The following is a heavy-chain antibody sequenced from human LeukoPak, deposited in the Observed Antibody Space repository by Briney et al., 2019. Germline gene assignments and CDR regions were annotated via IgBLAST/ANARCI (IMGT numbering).Heavy chain of an antibody. D-gene: IGHD4-17*01. V-gene: IGHV3-66*02. J-gene: IGHJ4*02. Sequence: GGSLRLSCAASGFTVSSNYMSWVRQAPGKGLEWVSVIYSGGSTYYADSVKGRFTISRDNSKNTPYLQMNSLRAEDTAVYYCARDLDYGDYVYGYWGQGTLVTVSS. CDR3: ARDLDYGDYVYGY. CDR1: GFTVSSNY. CDR2: IYSGGST.